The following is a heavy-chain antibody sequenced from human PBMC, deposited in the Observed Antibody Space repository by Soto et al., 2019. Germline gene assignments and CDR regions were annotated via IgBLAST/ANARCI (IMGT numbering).Heavy chain of an antibody. CDR3: ARGTQVDGMDV. J-gene: IGHJ6*02. V-gene: IGHV4-31*02. Sequence: SETLSLTCTVSGGSVSSGGYYWSWIRQHPGKGLEWIGYIYYSGSTYYNPSLKSRVTISEDTSKNQFSLKLSSVTAADTAVYYCARGTQVDGMDVWGQGTTVTVSS. D-gene: IGHD1-26*01. CDR2: IYYSGST. CDR1: GGSVSSGGYY.